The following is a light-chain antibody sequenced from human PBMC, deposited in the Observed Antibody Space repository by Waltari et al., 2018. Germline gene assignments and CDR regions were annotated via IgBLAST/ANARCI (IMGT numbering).Light chain of an antibody. CDR3: SSYTSSSTPYV. CDR1: SSHVGGYNN. Sequence: QSALTQPASVSGSPGQSITISCTGTSSHVGGYNNVSWYQQHPGKAPKLIIYDVSNRPSGVSNRFSGSKSGNTASLTISGLQAEDETDYYCSSYTSSSTPYVFGTGTKVTVL. V-gene: IGLV2-14*03. CDR2: DVS. J-gene: IGLJ1*01.